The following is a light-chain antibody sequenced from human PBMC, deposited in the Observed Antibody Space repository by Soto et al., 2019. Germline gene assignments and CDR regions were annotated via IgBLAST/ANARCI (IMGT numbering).Light chain of an antibody. CDR1: QSLLHGNGYNY. V-gene: IGKV2-28*01. CDR3: MQTLQTPWT. J-gene: IGKJ1*01. CDR2: LGS. Sequence: DLVMTQSPLSLPVTPGEPASISCRSSQSLLHGNGYNYLDWYLQKPGQSPQLLICLGSNRASGVPDRSSGSGSGTDFTLKISRVEAEDVGFYYCMQTLQTPWTFGQGTQVEIK.